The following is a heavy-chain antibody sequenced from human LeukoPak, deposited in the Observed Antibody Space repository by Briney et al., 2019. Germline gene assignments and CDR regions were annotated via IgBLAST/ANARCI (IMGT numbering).Heavy chain of an antibody. CDR3: ATPYCSGISCLDVFNI. Sequence: SETLSLTCNVSGVSISDGRYYWAWIREYPGRGLEGLGYKYYSGSAKYNPSLKSRLTISVDTPDNQFSLQLSSVTAADTAMYYCATPYCSGISCLDVFNIWGQGTMVTVSS. D-gene: IGHD2-2*01. CDR1: GVSISDGRYY. CDR2: KYYSGSA. J-gene: IGHJ3*02. V-gene: IGHV4-31*03.